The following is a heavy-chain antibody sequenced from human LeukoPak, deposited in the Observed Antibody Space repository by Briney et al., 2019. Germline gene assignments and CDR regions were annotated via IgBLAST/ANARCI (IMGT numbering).Heavy chain of an antibody. CDR2: ISYDGSNK. Sequence: GGSLRLSCAASGFTFSSYAMHWVRQAPGKGLEWVAVISYDGSNKYYADSVKGRFTISRDNSKNTLYLQMNSLRAEDTAVYYCASDGDQYSSPDYWGQGTLVTVSS. CDR3: ASDGDQYSSPDY. D-gene: IGHD6-6*01. J-gene: IGHJ4*02. CDR1: GFTFSSYA. V-gene: IGHV3-30-3*01.